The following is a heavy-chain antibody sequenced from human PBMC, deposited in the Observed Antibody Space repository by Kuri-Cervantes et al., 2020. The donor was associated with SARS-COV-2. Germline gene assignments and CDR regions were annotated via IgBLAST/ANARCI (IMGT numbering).Heavy chain of an antibody. D-gene: IGHD1-14*01. CDR2: IYYTGST. Sequence: ETLSLTCAVSGGSISATNYYWAWIRQPPGKGPEWIASIYYTGSTSYKPSLKTRATISLDTSKNQFSLNLRSVTAADTAVYFCAKNPFPEVGNTGWAFDIWGQGTVVTVSS. J-gene: IGHJ3*02. CDR3: AKNPFPEVGNTGWAFDI. V-gene: IGHV4-39*07. CDR1: GGSISATNYY.